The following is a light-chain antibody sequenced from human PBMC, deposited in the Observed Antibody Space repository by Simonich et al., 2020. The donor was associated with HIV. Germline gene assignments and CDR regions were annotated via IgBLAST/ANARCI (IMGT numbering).Light chain of an antibody. J-gene: IGKJ2*01. CDR1: KSISSY. V-gene: IGKV1-39*01. Sequence: DIQMTQSPSSLSASVGDRVTITCRASKSISSYLNWYQKKPGKAPKRLFYAASSLQRGVPSRFSGSGSGTDFTLTISSLQAEDFATYYCQQSYRTPRTFGQGTKLEIK. CDR3: QQSYRTPRT. CDR2: AAS.